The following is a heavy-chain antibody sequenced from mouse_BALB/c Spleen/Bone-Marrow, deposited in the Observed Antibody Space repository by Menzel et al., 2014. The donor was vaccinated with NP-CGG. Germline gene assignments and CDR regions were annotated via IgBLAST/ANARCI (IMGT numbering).Heavy chain of an antibody. J-gene: IGHJ2*01. V-gene: IGHV1-69*02. D-gene: IGHD2-12*01. Sequence: QVKLEESGAELVRPGASVKLSCKASGYSFTSYWMNWVKQRPGQGLEWIGVIHPSDSETRLNQKFKDKATLTVDKSSSTAYMQLSSPTSEDSAVYYCARGRGRRGDYFDYWGQGTTLTVSS. CDR3: ARGRGRRGDYFDY. CDR2: IHPSDSET. CDR1: GYSFTSYW.